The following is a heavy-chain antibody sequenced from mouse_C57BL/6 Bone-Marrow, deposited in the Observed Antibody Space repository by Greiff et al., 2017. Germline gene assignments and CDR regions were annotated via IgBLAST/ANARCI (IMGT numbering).Heavy chain of an antibody. V-gene: IGHV1-55*01. CDR1: GYTFTSYW. D-gene: IGHD2-5*01. Sequence: QVQLQQPGAELVKPGASVKMSCKASGYTFTSYWITWVKQRPGQGLEWIGDIYPGSGSPNYNEKFKSKATLTVDSSSSTAYMQLSSLTSEDSAVYYCARPYYSNYWYFDVWGTGTTVTVAS. J-gene: IGHJ1*03. CDR2: IYPGSGSP. CDR3: ARPYYSNYWYFDV.